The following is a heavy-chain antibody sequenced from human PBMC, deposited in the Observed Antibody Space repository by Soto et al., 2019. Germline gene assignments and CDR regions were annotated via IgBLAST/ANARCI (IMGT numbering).Heavy chain of an antibody. V-gene: IGHV4-59*12. Sequence: PSETLSLTCTVSGGSISGDYWSWIRQPPGKGLEWIGNIYYSGSTNYNPSLKSRVTISLDTPKNQFSLKLSSVTAADTAVYYCARGLRYFDWLLSAYYFDYWGQGTLVTVSS. J-gene: IGHJ4*02. CDR1: GGSISGDY. D-gene: IGHD3-9*01. CDR2: IYYSGST. CDR3: ARGLRYFDWLLSAYYFDY.